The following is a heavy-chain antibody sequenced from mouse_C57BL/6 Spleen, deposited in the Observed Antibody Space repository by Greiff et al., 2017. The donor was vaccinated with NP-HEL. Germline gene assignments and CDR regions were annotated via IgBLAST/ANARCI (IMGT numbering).Heavy chain of an antibody. Sequence: EVQLQESGPVLVKPGASVKISCKASGYTFTDYYMNWVKQSHGKSLEWIGVINPYNGGTSYNQKFKGKATLTVDKSSSTAYMELNSLTSEDSAVYYCAREAYGSSYKEFDYWGKGTTLTVSS. V-gene: IGHV1-19*01. J-gene: IGHJ2*01. CDR3: AREAYGSSYKEFDY. D-gene: IGHD1-1*01. CDR1: GYTFTDYY. CDR2: INPYNGGT.